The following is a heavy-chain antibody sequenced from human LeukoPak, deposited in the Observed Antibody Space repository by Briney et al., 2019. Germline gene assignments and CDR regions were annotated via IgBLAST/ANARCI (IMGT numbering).Heavy chain of an antibody. CDR1: GYTFTSYD. J-gene: IGHJ5*02. CDR3: ARVGAFDRLDP. CDR2: MNPNSGNT. Sequence: GASVKVSCKASGYTFTSYDINWVRQATGQGLEWMGWMNPNSGNTGYAQKFQGRVTITRDTSASTAYMELSSLRSEDTAVYYCARVGAFDRLDPWGQGTLVTVSS. V-gene: IGHV1-8*03. D-gene: IGHD3-16*01.